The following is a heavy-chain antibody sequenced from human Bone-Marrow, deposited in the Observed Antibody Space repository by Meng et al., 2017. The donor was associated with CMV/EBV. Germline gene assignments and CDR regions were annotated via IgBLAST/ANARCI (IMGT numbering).Heavy chain of an antibody. CDR2: ISYDGSNK. V-gene: IGHV3-30*18. CDR3: AKDRASGWTHWYFDL. D-gene: IGHD6-19*01. J-gene: IGHJ2*01. CDR1: GFTFSSYG. Sequence: SGFTFSSYGMHWVRQAPGKGLEWVAVISYDGSNKYYADSVKGRFTISRDNSKNTLYLQMNSLRAEDTAVYYCAKDRASGWTHWYFDLWSRGTLVTVSS.